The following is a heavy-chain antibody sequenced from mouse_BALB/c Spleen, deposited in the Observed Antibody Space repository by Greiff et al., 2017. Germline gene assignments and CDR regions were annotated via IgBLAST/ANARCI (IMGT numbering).Heavy chain of an antibody. CDR2: ISSGGST. Sequence: EVKVVESGGGLVKPGGSLKLSCAASGFTFSSYAMSWVRQTPEKRLEWVASISSGGSTYYPDSVKGRFTISRDNARNILYLQMSSLRSEDTAMYYCARGYYDYDGGYAMDDWGQGTSVTVSS. CDR3: ARGYYDYDGGYAMDD. V-gene: IGHV5-6-5*01. CDR1: GFTFSSYA. J-gene: IGHJ4*01. D-gene: IGHD2-4*01.